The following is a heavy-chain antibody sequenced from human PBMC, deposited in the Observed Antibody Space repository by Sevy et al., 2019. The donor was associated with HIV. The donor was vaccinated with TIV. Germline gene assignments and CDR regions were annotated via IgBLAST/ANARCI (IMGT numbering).Heavy chain of an antibody. CDR1: RFGFSDHA. V-gene: IGHV3-30-3*01. D-gene: IGHD3-16*01. CDR3: ASAGMADHDYEWGMGYFDY. Sequence: GGCLRLSCAASRFGFSDHAMHWVRQAPGKGLEWMGVISHDGVSAFYADTVKGRFTISRDNSRNILYLQIKSLSPDDTAMYYCASAGMADHDYEWGMGYFDYWGQGSLVTVSS. J-gene: IGHJ4*02. CDR2: ISHDGVSA.